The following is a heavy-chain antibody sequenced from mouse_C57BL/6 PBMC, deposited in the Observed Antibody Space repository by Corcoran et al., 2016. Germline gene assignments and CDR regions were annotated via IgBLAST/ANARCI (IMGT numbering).Heavy chain of an antibody. CDR2: INPNNGGT. Sequence: EVQLQQSGPELVKPGASVKIPCKASGYTFTDYNMDWVKQSHGKSLEWIGDINPNNGGTIYNQKFKGKATLTVDKSSSTAYMELRSLTSEDTAVYYCARLLRVVPGFAYWGQGTLVTVSA. CDR1: GYTFTDYN. V-gene: IGHV1-18*01. J-gene: IGHJ3*01. CDR3: ARLLRVVPGFAY. D-gene: IGHD1-1*01.